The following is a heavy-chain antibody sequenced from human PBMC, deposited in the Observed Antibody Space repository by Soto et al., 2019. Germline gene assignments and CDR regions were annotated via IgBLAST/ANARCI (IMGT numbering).Heavy chain of an antibody. Sequence: EVQLVESGGGLVQPGRSLTLSCEASGFAFDDHAMHWVRQVPGKGLEWVSSISWNSGKIGYAGSVKGRFTISRDNAKNFVYLQMNSLRTEDTALYYCAKDKSNEELSFYYYNGLDVWGQGTTVIVSS. CDR1: GFAFDDHA. CDR2: ISWNSGKI. CDR3: AKDKSNEELSFYYYNGLDV. V-gene: IGHV3-9*01. J-gene: IGHJ6*02. D-gene: IGHD3-16*02.